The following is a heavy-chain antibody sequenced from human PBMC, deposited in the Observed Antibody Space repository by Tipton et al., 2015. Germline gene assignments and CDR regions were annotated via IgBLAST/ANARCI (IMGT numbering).Heavy chain of an antibody. V-gene: IGHV4-39*01. CDR1: GGSISSSSSY. J-gene: IGHJ3*02. D-gene: IGHD4-17*01. Sequence: TLSLTCTVSGGSISSSSSYWGWIRQPPGMGLEWIGTIYHSGTTHYNPSLKSRVTISVDTSKNQFSLNLSSVTAADTAVYYCARQEVRSTTRDAFDIWGQGTMVTVSS. CDR3: ARQEVRSTTRDAFDI. CDR2: IYHSGTT.